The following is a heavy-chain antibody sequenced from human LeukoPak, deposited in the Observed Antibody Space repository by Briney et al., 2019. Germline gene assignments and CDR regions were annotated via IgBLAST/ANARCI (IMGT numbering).Heavy chain of an antibody. V-gene: IGHV3-48*01. Sequence: GGSLRLSCAASGFTFSVYSLNWVRQAPGKGLEWVSYISSSGGTIYYADSVEGRFTISRDNAKNSVYLQMNSLRAEDTAVYYCARGPGYSSSWYAFDIWGQGTMVTVFS. CDR1: GFTFSVYS. D-gene: IGHD6-13*01. CDR2: ISSSGGTI. CDR3: ARGPGYSSSWYAFDI. J-gene: IGHJ3*02.